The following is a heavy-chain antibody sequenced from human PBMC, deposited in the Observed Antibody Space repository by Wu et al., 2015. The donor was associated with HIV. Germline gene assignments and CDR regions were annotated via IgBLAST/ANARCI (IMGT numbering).Heavy chain of an antibody. J-gene: IGHJ6*03. V-gene: IGHV1-69*14. CDR3: ARGRYSGYDSPRVYYYYMDV. Sequence: QVHLVQFGGEVKKPGSSVMVSCKASGDTFNKYAINWVRQAPGQGLEWMGGIVPVYNIPNYAEKFQDRVTITADRSTSTAYMELSSLRSADTAIYYCARGRYSGYDSPRVYYYYMDVWGLGTTVIVSS. CDR1: GDTFNKYA. CDR2: IVPVYNIP. D-gene: IGHD5-12*01.